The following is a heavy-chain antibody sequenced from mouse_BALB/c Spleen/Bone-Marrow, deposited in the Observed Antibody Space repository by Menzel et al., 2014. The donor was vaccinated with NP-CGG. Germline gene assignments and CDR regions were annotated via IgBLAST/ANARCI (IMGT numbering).Heavy chain of an antibody. V-gene: IGHV5-12*02. CDR3: ARHLYGNYGAMDY. Sequence: EVKLVDSGGGLVQPGGSLKLSCATSGFTFSDYYMYWVRPTPEKRLEWVAYISNGGGSTYYPDTVKGRFTISRDNAKNTLYLQMSRLKSEDTAMYYCARHLYGNYGAMDYWGQGTSVTVSS. J-gene: IGHJ4*01. CDR2: ISNGGGST. CDR1: GFTFSDYY. D-gene: IGHD2-1*01.